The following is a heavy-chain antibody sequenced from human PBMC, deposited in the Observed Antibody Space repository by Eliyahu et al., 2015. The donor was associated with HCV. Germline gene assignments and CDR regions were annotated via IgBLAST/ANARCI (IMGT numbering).Heavy chain of an antibody. CDR3: TRDLYSGHDTLYQYSGMDV. CDR1: GFVFSNYW. J-gene: IGHJ6*02. Sequence: EEQLVESGGGLVQPGGSLRLSCAASGFVFSNYWMHWVRQVPGKGLVWVGRINRDGSGTSYAGSVQGRFSVSRDNARNILFLQGDSLRAEDTAVYYCTRDLYSGHDTLYQYSGMDVWGQGTAVSVSS. CDR2: INRDGSGT. D-gene: IGHD3-16*01. V-gene: IGHV3-74*01.